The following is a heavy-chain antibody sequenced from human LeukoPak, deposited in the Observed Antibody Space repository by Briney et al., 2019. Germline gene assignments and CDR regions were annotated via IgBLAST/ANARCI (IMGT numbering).Heavy chain of an antibody. Sequence: SSETLSLTCTVSGDSISGYFWSWIRLPPGKGLEWIGYIHNSGGTNYNPSLTSRVTISVDTSKNQFSLKLSSVTAADTAVYYCARHGVGVTTVTTTNPMFDYWGQGTLVTVSS. D-gene: IGHD4-17*01. CDR2: IHNSGGT. CDR3: ARHGVGVTTVTTTNPMFDY. V-gene: IGHV4-59*08. CDR1: GDSISGYF. J-gene: IGHJ4*02.